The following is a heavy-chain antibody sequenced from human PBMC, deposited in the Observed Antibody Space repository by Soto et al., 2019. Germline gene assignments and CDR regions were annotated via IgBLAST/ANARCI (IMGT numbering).Heavy chain of an antibody. Sequence: EVQLLESGGGLVQPGGSLRLSCAASGFTFSSYAMSWVRQAPGKGLEWVSAIVGSGDSTHYADSVKGRFTISRDNSNNTLHLQMNSLRAEDTAVYFCAKVPRGVAPTVTGYWGQGTLVTVSS. J-gene: IGHJ4*02. CDR1: GFTFSSYA. CDR2: IVGSGDST. CDR3: AKVPRGVAPTVTGY. V-gene: IGHV3-23*01. D-gene: IGHD1-20*01.